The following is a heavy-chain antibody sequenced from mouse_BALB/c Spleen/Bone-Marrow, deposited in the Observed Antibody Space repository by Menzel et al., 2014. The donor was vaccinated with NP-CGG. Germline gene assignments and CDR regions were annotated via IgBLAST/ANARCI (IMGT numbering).Heavy chain of an antibody. CDR3: ARDKGRVFFDY. CDR2: IRNKANGYTT. Sequence: EVQGVESGGGLVQPGGSLRLSCATSGFTFTDYYMNWVRQPPGKALEWLGFIRNKANGYTTEYSASVKGRFTISRDNSQNILYLQTNTLRAEDSATYYCARDKGRVFFDYWGQGTTLTVSS. J-gene: IGHJ2*01. V-gene: IGHV7-3*02. CDR1: GFTFTDYY.